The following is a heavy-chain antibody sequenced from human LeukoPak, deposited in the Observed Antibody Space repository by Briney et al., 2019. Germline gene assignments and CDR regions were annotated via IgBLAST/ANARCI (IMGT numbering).Heavy chain of an antibody. V-gene: IGHV4-34*01. CDR3: ARGVYGDYFTKTGYFDY. D-gene: IGHD4-17*01. J-gene: IGHJ4*02. CDR2: INDSGST. Sequence: SETLSLTCAVYGGSFSGYYWNWIRQPPGKGLEWIGEINDSGSTNYNPFLKSRVSISVDTSKKQFSLKVSSVTAADTAVYYCARGVYGDYFTKTGYFDYWGQGTQVIVSS. CDR1: GGSFSGYY.